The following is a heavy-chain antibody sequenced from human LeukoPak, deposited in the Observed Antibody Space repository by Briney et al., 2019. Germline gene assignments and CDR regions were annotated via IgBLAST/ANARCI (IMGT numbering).Heavy chain of an antibody. D-gene: IGHD1-26*01. Sequence: SVKVSCKASGGTFSSYAISWVRQAPGQGLEWMGGIIPIFGTANYAQKFQGRVTITADKSTSTAYMELRSLRSDDTAVYYCARGSGSYIRDTAFDIWGQGTMVTVSS. CDR1: GGTFSSYA. CDR2: IIPIFGTA. CDR3: ARGSGSYIRDTAFDI. V-gene: IGHV1-69*06. J-gene: IGHJ3*02.